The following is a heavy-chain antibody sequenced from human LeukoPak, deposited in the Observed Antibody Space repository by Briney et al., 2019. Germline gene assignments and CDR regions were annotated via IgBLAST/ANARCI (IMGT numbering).Heavy chain of an antibody. V-gene: IGHV1-24*01. CDR1: GYTLTELS. J-gene: IGHJ4*02. Sequence: ASVKVSCKVSGYTLTELSMHWVRQAPGKGLEWRGGFDPEDGETIYAQKFQGRVTMTEDTSTDTAYMELSSLRSEDTAVYYCATDDYDRVSYFDYWGQGTLVTVSS. D-gene: IGHD3-22*01. CDR2: FDPEDGET. CDR3: ATDDYDRVSYFDY.